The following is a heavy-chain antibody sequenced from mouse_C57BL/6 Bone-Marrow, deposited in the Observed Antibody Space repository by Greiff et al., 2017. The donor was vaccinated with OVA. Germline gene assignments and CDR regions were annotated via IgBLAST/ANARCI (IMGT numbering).Heavy chain of an antibody. J-gene: IGHJ1*03. D-gene: IGHD2-3*01. V-gene: IGHV1-64*01. CDR2: IHPNSGST. CDR3: ARGDGYYVELGGYFDV. Sequence: QVQLQQPGAELVKPGASVKLSCKASGYTFTSYWMHWVKQRPGQGLEWIGMIHPNSGSTNYNEKFKSKATLTVDKSSSTAYMQLSSLTSEDSAVYYCARGDGYYVELGGYFDVWGTGTTVTVSS. CDR1: GYTFTSYW.